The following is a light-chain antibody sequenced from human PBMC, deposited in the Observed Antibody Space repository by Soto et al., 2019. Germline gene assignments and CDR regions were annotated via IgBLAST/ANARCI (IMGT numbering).Light chain of an antibody. Sequence: EIVLTQSPGTLSLSPGERATLSCRASQSVSSNNLVWYQQKPGQAPRLLIYGASYRAAGIPDRFSGSGSGTDFTLTISRLEPEDFALYYRQQYGSSPWTFGQGTKVDI. CDR3: QQYGSSPWT. V-gene: IGKV3-20*01. CDR2: GAS. CDR1: QSVSSNN. J-gene: IGKJ1*01.